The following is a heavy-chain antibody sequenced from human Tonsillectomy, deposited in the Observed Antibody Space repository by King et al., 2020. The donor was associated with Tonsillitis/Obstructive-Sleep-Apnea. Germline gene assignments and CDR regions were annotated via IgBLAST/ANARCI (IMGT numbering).Heavy chain of an antibody. V-gene: IGHV3-21*06. D-gene: IGHD1-26*01. Sequence: QLVQSGGGLVKPGGSLRVSCAASGFTFSSYNMNWVRQAPGKGLEWVSSIGRSSSYIHYADSVKGRFTISRDNAKNSLFLQMNSLRPEDTAMYYCARENSGSYYLFDYWGQGTLVTVSS. CDR3: ARENSGSYYLFDY. CDR2: IGRSSSYI. J-gene: IGHJ4*02. CDR1: GFTFSSYN.